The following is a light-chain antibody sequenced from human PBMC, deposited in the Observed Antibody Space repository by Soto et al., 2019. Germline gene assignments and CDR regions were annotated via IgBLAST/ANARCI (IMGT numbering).Light chain of an antibody. Sequence: EIVLTQSPGTLSLSPGERATLSCRASQSVSSSYLAWYQQKPGQAPRLLIYGASSRATGIPDRLSGSGSGTDFTLTISRLEPEDFAVYYCQQYGSSPSWTFGQGTKVEIK. CDR2: GAS. J-gene: IGKJ1*01. V-gene: IGKV3-20*01. CDR1: QSVSSSY. CDR3: QQYGSSPSWT.